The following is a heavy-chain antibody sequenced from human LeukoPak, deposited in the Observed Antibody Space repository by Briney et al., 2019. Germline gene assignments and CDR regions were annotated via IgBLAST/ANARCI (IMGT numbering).Heavy chain of an antibody. CDR1: GFAFDDYG. J-gene: IGHJ6*02. CDR3: ARDGEGYGMDV. D-gene: IGHD3-10*01. V-gene: IGHV3-20*01. Sequence: PRGSLRLSCAASGFAFDDYGMSWVRQAPGKGLEWVSGINWNGGSTGYADSVKGRFTISRDNAKNSLYLQMNSLRAEDTALYHCARDGEGYGMDVWGQGTTVTVSS. CDR2: INWNGGST.